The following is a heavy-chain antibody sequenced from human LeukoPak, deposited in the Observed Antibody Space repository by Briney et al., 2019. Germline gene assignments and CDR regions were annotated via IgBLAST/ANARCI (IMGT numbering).Heavy chain of an antibody. V-gene: IGHV1-18*01. CDR1: GYTFIDYG. D-gene: IGHD3-10*01. Sequence: ASVKVSCKASGYTFIDYGISWVRQAPGQGLEWMGWISVYTGDTIYAQKFQGRVTMTTDTSTSTAYMELSRLRSDDTAVYYCARDRPLDADDYYGFYYFDYWGQGTLVTVSS. J-gene: IGHJ4*02. CDR3: ARDRPLDADDYYGFYYFDY. CDR2: ISVYTGDT.